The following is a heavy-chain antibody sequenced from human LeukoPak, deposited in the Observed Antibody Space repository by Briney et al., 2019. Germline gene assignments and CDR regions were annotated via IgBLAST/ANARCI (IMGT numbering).Heavy chain of an antibody. J-gene: IGHJ4*02. D-gene: IGHD4-11*01. V-gene: IGHV4-4*02. Sequence: SETLSLTCVVSGGSISSSNWWTWVRQPPGKGLEWIGEIYYSGDTHYNTSLKSRVTISVDKSKNHFSLNLNSVTAADTAVYYCARRRDSLGLQWGTFDYWGQGTLVTVSS. CDR2: IYYSGDT. CDR1: GGSISSSNW. CDR3: ARRRDSLGLQWGTFDY.